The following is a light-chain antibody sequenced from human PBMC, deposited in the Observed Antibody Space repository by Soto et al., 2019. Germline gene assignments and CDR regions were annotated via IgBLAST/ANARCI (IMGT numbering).Light chain of an antibody. J-gene: IGKJ5*01. CDR1: QSVLYNSNNKNH. CDR2: GAS. Sequence: DFVMTQAPDSLAVSLGERATINCKSSQSVLYNSNNKNHLGWFQQKPGHPPKLLIYGASFRPSGVPDRFSGSGSGTDFTLTISSLQAEDVAVYYCQQRSNWPPAFGQGTRLEIK. CDR3: QQRSNWPPA. V-gene: IGKV4-1*01.